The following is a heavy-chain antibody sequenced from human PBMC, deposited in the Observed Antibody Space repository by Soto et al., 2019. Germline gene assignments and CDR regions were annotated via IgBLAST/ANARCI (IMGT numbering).Heavy chain of an antibody. CDR2: ISGSGGST. CDR3: AKDGAYNYGSGSYNYMDV. V-gene: IGHV3-23*01. CDR1: GFTFSSYA. D-gene: IGHD3-10*01. Sequence: GGSLRLSCAASGFTFSSYAMSWVRQAPGKGLEWVSAISGSGGSTYYADSVKGRFTISRDNSKNTLYLQMNSLRAEDTAVYYWAKDGAYNYGSGSYNYMDVWGKGPRSPSP. J-gene: IGHJ6*03.